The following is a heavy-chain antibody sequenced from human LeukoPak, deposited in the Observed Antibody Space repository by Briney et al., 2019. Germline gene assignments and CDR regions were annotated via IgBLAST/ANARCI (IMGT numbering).Heavy chain of an antibody. Sequence: GASVKVSCKASVGTFSSYAISWVRQAPGQGLEWMGRIIPIFGTANYAQKFQGRVTITADESTSTAYMELSSLRSEDTAVYYCARAFYDILTGYYPNWFDPWGQGTLVTVSS. D-gene: IGHD3-9*01. CDR3: ARAFYDILTGYYPNWFDP. J-gene: IGHJ5*02. CDR1: VGTFSSYA. V-gene: IGHV1-69*15. CDR2: IIPIFGTA.